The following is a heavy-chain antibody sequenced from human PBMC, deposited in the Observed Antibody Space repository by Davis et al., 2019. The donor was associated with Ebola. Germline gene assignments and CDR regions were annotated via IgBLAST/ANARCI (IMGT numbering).Heavy chain of an antibody. Sequence: SETLSLTCTVSGGSISSGGYYWSWIRQHPGKGLEWIGYIYYSGSTYYNPSLKSRVTISVDTSKNQFSLKLSSVTAADTAVYYCAREYIAAAGKWFDPWGQGTLVTVSS. V-gene: IGHV4-31*03. CDR1: GGSISSGGYY. J-gene: IGHJ5*02. D-gene: IGHD6-13*01. CDR3: AREYIAAAGKWFDP. CDR2: IYYSGST.